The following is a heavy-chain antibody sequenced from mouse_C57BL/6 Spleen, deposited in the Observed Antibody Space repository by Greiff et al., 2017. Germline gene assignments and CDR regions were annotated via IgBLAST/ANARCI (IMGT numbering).Heavy chain of an antibody. CDR3: ARSGSNYGGWVYY. D-gene: IGHD2-5*01. V-gene: IGHV1-53*01. Sequence: VQLQQPGTELVKPGASVKLSCKASGYTFTSYWMHWVKQRPGQGLEWIGNINPSNGGTNYNEKFKSKATLTVDKSSSTAYMQLSSLTSEDSAVYYCARSGSNYGGWVYYWGQGTTLTVSS. CDR1: GYTFTSYW. J-gene: IGHJ2*01. CDR2: INPSNGGT.